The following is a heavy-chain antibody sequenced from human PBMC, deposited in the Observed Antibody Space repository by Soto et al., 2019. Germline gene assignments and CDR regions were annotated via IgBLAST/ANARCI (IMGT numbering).Heavy chain of an antibody. J-gene: IGHJ4*02. CDR3: ARAVLVGATGPLPDY. D-gene: IGHD1-26*01. CDR2: ISSSSSYI. Sequence: EVQLVESGGGLVKPGGSLRLSCAASGFTFSSYSMNWVRQAPGKGLEWVSSISSSSSYIYYADSVKSRFTISRDNAKNSLYLQMNSLRAEDTAVYYCARAVLVGATGPLPDYWGQGTLVTVSS. CDR1: GFTFSSYS. V-gene: IGHV3-21*01.